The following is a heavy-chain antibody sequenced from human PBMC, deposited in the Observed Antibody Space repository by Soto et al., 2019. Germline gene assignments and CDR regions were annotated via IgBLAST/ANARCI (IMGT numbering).Heavy chain of an antibody. Sequence: QLQLQESGPGLVKPSETLSLTCTVSGGSISSSSYYWGWIRQPPGKGLEWIGSIYYSGSTYYNPSLKSRVTISVDTSKNQFSLKLSSVTAADTAVYYCARRGGYDQVQDWYFDLWGRGTLVTVSS. J-gene: IGHJ2*01. D-gene: IGHD5-12*01. CDR1: GGSISSSSYY. V-gene: IGHV4-39*01. CDR3: ARRGGYDQVQDWYFDL. CDR2: IYYSGST.